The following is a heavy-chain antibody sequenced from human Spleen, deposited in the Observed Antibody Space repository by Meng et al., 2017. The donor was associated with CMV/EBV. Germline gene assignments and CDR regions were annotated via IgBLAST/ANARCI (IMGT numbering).Heavy chain of an antibody. Sequence: SETLSLTCTVSGGSISDHYWSWIRQPPGKALQWIGYTHYNDSPDYNPPLKSRVTLSVDTSKNQLSLRLSSVTAADTAVYYCARGALRYFDYWGQGTLVTVSS. V-gene: IGHV4-59*11. D-gene: IGHD3-3*01. CDR3: ARGALRYFDY. J-gene: IGHJ4*02. CDR1: GGSISDHY. CDR2: THYNDSP.